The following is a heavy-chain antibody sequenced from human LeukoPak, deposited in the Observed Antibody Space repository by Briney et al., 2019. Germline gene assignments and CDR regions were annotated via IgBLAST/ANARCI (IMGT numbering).Heavy chain of an antibody. J-gene: IGHJ6*02. V-gene: IGHV1-2*02. Sequence: ASVTVSCKASGYTFTGYYMYWVRQAPGQGLEWMGWINPNSGGTNYAQKFQGRVTMTRDTSISTAYMELTSLRSDDTAVYYCARAAGKSGMDVWGQGTTVTVSS. CDR3: ARAAGKSGMDV. CDR1: GYTFTGYY. CDR2: INPNSGGT. D-gene: IGHD6-13*01.